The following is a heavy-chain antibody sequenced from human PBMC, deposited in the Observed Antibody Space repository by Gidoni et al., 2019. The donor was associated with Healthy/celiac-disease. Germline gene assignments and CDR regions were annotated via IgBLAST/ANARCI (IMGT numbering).Heavy chain of an antibody. D-gene: IGHD4-4*01. CDR3: ARPYYSNYVGFDY. CDR1: GGSISSSSYY. CDR2: IYYSGST. J-gene: IGHJ4*02. V-gene: IGHV4-39*01. Sequence: QLQLQESGPGLVKPSETLSLTCTVSGGSISSSSYYWVWIRQPPGKGLEWIGSIYYSGSTYYNPSLKSRVTISVDTSKNQFSLKLSSVTAADTAVYYCARPYYSNYVGFDYWGQGTLVTVSS.